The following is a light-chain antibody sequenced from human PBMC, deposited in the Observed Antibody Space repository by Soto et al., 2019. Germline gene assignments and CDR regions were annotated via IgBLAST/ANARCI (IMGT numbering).Light chain of an antibody. Sequence: IQMTQSPSALSASVGDRATITCLASQSISSWLAWYQQKPGKAPKLLIYKASTLKSGVPSRFSGSGSGTEFTLTISSLQPDDFATYYCQHYNSYSEAFGQGTKV. CDR1: QSISSW. CDR3: QHYNSYSEA. CDR2: KAS. J-gene: IGKJ1*01. V-gene: IGKV1-5*03.